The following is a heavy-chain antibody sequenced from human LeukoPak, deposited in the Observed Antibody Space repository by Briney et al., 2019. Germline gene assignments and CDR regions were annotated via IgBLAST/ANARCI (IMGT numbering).Heavy chain of an antibody. CDR3: ARNRISAAGCVFDI. CDR2: INSDGSTT. CDR1: GFTLSSYW. Sequence: PGGSLRLSCAASGFTLSSYWMHWVRQAPGKGLVWVSRINSDGSTTNYADSVKGRFTISRDDAKNSLYLQMNSLIAEDTAMYYCARNRISAAGCVFDIWGQGTMVTVSS. J-gene: IGHJ3*02. D-gene: IGHD6-13*01. V-gene: IGHV3-74*01.